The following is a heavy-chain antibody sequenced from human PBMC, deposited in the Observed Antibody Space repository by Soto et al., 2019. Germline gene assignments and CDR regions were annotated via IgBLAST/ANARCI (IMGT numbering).Heavy chain of an antibody. CDR3: ARDFEGGYSSSWYYFDY. J-gene: IGHJ4*02. V-gene: IGHV1-69*01. CDR1: GGTFSSYA. D-gene: IGHD6-13*01. CDR2: IIPIFGTA. Sequence: QVQLVQSGAEVKKPGSSVKVSCKASGGTFSSYAISWVRQAPGQGLEWMGGIIPIFGTANYAQKFQGRVTITADESTITANMELSSLRSEDTAVYYCARDFEGGYSSSWYYFDYWGQGTLVTVSS.